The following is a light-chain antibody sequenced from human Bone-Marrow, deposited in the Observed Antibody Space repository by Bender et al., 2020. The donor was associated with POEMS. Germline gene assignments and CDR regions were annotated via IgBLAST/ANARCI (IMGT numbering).Light chain of an antibody. Sequence: QSVLAQPASVSGSPGQSITISCTGTSSDVGGYNFVSWYPQHPGRAPKLLIHNVSNRPSGISSRFSGSKSGNTASLTISGLQAEDEATYYCGSFSSASSASSFGTGTTVTVL. CDR2: NVS. J-gene: IGLJ1*01. CDR3: GSFSSASSASS. CDR1: SSDVGGYNF. V-gene: IGLV2-14*03.